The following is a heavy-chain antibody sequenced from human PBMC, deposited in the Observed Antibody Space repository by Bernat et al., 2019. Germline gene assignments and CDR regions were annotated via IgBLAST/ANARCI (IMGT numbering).Heavy chain of an antibody. Sequence: QVQLVQSGAEVKKPGASVKVSCKASGYTFTGYYMHWVRQAPGQGLEWMGWINPNSGGTNYAQKFQGRVTMTRDTSISTAYMELSRLRSDDTAVYYCAREGYCSSSICYYAFDIWGQGTMVTVSS. CDR2: INPNSGGT. D-gene: IGHD2-2*01. V-gene: IGHV1-2*02. J-gene: IGHJ3*02. CDR3: AREGYCSSSICYYAFDI. CDR1: GYTFTGYY.